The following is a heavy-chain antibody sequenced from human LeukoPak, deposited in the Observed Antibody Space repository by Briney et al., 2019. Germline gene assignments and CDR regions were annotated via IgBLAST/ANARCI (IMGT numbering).Heavy chain of an antibody. CDR3: ARDRPSYGDYPDY. D-gene: IGHD4-17*01. Sequence: ASVKVSCKASGYTFTSYYMHWVRQAPGQGLEWMGIINPSGGSTSYAQRFQGRVTMTRDMSTSTVYMELSSLRSEDTAVYYCARDRPSYGDYPDYWGQGTLVTVSS. V-gene: IGHV1-46*01. CDR2: INPSGGST. CDR1: GYTFTSYY. J-gene: IGHJ4*02.